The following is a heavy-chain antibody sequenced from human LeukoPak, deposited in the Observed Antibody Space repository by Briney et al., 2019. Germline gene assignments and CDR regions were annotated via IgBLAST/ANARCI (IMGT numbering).Heavy chain of an antibody. CDR3: ARDRGAYCGGDCYLGFDY. CDR2: IAGSSGYI. V-gene: IGHV3-21*01. J-gene: IGHJ4*01. Sequence: GGSLRLSCAASGFPFSNAWMNWVRQAPGKGLEWVSSIAGSSGYISYADSVKGRFTISRDNAKKSLYLQMTSLTAEDTAVYYCARDRGAYCGGDCYLGFDYWGRGTLVTVSS. CDR1: GFPFSNAW. D-gene: IGHD2-21*02.